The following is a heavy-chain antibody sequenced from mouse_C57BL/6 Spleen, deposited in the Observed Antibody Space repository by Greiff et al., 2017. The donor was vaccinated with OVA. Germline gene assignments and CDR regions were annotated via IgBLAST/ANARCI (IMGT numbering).Heavy chain of an antibody. J-gene: IGHJ3*01. V-gene: IGHV3-6*01. CDR1: GYSITSGYY. CDR3: ARGGVYYDYSY. CDR2: ISYDGSN. Sequence: EVQLQQSGPGLVKPSQSLSLTCSVTGYSITSGYYWNWIRQFPGNKLEWMGYISYDGSNNYNPSLKNRISITRDTSKNQFFLKLNSVTTEDTATYYCARGGVYYDYSYWGQGTLVTVSA. D-gene: IGHD2-4*01.